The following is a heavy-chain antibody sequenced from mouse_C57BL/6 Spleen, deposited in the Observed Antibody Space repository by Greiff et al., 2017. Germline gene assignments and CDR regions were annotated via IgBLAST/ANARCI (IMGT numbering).Heavy chain of an antibody. J-gene: IGHJ2*01. Sequence: QVQLKQSGPELVKPGASVKISCKASGYAFSSSWMNWVKQRPGKGLEWIGRIYPGDGDTNYNGKFKGKATLNADKSSSTAYMQLSRLTSEDSAVYFCARWGYYGSSYCFDHWCQGTTLTVSS. CDR2: IYPGDGDT. D-gene: IGHD1-1*01. V-gene: IGHV1-82*01. CDR1: GYAFSSSW. CDR3: ARWGYYGSSYCFDH.